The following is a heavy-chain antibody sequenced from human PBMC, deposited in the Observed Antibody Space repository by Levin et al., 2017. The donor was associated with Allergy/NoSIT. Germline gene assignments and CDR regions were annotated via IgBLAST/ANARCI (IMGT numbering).Heavy chain of an antibody. V-gene: IGHV3-15*01. CDR1: GFSFSNAW. D-gene: IGHD1-14*01. CDR3: TTWGPSRAPGPYFFDF. Sequence: GGSLRLSCAASGFSFSNAWMTWVRQGPGKGLEWVGRVKSETEGWATDYGAPGKGRFIVSRDDSKNTVFLQMNSLKTEDTAVYYCTTWGPSRAPGPYFFDFWGQGTLVTVSS. J-gene: IGHJ4*02. CDR2: VKSETEGWAT.